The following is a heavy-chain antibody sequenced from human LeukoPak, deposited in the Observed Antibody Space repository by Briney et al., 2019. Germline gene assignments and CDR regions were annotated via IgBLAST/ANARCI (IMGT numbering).Heavy chain of an antibody. CDR3: ARADGGSSWYLYYYYGMDV. D-gene: IGHD6-13*01. J-gene: IGHJ6*02. V-gene: IGHV3-30-3*01. CDR1: GFTFSSYA. CDR2: ISYDGSNK. Sequence: GGSLRLSCAASGFTFSSYAMHWVRQAPGKGLEWVAVISYDGSNKYYADSVKGRFTISRDNSKNTLYLQMNSLRAEDTAVYYCARADGGSSWYLYYYYGMDVWGQGTTVTVSS.